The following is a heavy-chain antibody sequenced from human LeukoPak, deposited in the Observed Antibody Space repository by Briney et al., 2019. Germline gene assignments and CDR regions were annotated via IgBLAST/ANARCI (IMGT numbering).Heavy chain of an antibody. D-gene: IGHD2-2*01. CDR3: ARDAGLVAELPYYFDY. J-gene: IGHJ4*02. CDR1: GGSISSSSYY. CDR2: IYYSGST. Sequence: SETLSLTCTVSGGSISSSSYYWGWIRQPPGKGVEWIGSIYYSGSTYYNPSLKSRVTISVDTSKNQFSLKLSSVTAADTAVYYCARDAGLVAELPYYFDYWGQGTLVTVSS. V-gene: IGHV4-39*07.